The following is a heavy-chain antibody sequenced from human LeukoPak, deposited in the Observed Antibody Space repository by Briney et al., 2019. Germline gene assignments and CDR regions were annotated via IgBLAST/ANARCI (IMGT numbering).Heavy chain of an antibody. Sequence: SETLSLTCSVSGGSISSTSKYWGWIRQPPGKGLVWLGGIYYSGDTYYTPSLRSRVIMSVDTSKNHFSLKLTSVTATDTAVYYCARSSAADGPTHNWFDPWGQGTLVTVSS. J-gene: IGHJ5*02. V-gene: IGHV4-39*02. CDR3: ARSSAADGPTHNWFDP. CDR2: IYYSGDT. CDR1: GGSISSTSKY. D-gene: IGHD6-13*01.